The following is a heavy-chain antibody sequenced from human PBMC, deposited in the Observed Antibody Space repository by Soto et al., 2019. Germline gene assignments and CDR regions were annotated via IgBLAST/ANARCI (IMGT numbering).Heavy chain of an antibody. J-gene: IGHJ4*02. D-gene: IGHD3-22*01. CDR1: GFIFSSYA. CDR2: ISGTGGST. Sequence: GGSLRLSCAASGFIFSSYAMSWLRQAPGKGLEWVSTISGTGGSTYYPDSVKGRFTISRDNSKNTVYLQMNSLRADDAAVYYWAKEMPSGYYLFDYWVQGTLVTVSS. V-gene: IGHV3-23*01. CDR3: AKEMPSGYYLFDY.